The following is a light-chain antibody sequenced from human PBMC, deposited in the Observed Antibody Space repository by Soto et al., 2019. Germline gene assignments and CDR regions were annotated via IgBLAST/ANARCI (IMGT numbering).Light chain of an antibody. CDR1: SSNIGAGYD. CDR3: QSYDRSLSSPI. Sequence: QLVLTQPPSVSGAPGQRVTISCTGSSSNIGAGYDVHWYQQLPGTAPKLLIYGNSNRPSGVPDRFSGSKSGTSASLAITGLQADDEADYYCQSYDRSLSSPIFGGGTKVTVL. V-gene: IGLV1-40*01. CDR2: GNS. J-gene: IGLJ2*01.